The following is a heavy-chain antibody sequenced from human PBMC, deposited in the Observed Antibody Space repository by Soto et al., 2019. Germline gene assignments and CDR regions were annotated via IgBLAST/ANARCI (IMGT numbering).Heavy chain of an antibody. D-gene: IGHD6-19*01. CDR1: GDSVSSNSAA. CDR3: ARELRRGSVWYWTEY. V-gene: IGHV6-1*01. J-gene: IGHJ4*02. CDR2: TYYRSKWFN. Sequence: QVQLQQSGPGLVEPSQTLSLTCAISGDSVSSNSAAWNWIRQSPSRGLEWLGRTYYRSKWFNDSAVSVKSRITINPDTAKNQFSRRLNSVTPEDTAVYYCARELRRGSVWYWTEYWGQGALVTVSS.